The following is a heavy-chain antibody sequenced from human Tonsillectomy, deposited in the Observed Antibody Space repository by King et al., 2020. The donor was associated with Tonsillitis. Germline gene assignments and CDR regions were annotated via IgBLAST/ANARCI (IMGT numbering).Heavy chain of an antibody. CDR1: GGSISSGIYY. CDR2: VYTSGSS. J-gene: IGHJ5*02. CDR3: AREYYKYSFDP. V-gene: IGHV4-61*02. Sequence: VPLQESGPGLVKPSQTLSLTCTVSGGSISSGIYYWSWIRQAAGQGLEWIGRVYTSGSSNYNPSLKSRVTISIDTSKNQCSLNLRSVTAADTAVYYCAREYYKYSFDPWGQGTLVTVSS. D-gene: IGHD3-10*01.